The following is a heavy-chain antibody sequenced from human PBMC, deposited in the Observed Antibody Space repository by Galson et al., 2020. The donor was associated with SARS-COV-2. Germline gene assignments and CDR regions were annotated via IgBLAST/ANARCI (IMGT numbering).Heavy chain of an antibody. D-gene: IGHD2-15*01. V-gene: IGHV3-48*02. CDR2: ISPSGSAM. J-gene: IGHJ4*02. CDR3: ARVAYCSGANCYPHDY. Sequence: GESLKISCAASGFTFGTYTMAWVRQAPGKGLEWVSHISPSGSAMYNADSVKGPFTISRDNAKNSLYLQMNSLRDEDTAVYYCARVAYCSGANCYPHDYWGQGTLVTVSS. CDR1: GFTFGTYT.